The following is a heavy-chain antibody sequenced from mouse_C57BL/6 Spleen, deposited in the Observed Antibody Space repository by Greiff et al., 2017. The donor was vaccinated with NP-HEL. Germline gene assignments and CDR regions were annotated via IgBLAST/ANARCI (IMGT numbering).Heavy chain of an antibody. CDR1: GYTFTSYW. V-gene: IGHV1-69*01. D-gene: IGHD1-1*01. CDR3: AREDYGGYFDV. Sequence: VQLQQPGAELVMPGASVKLSCKASGYTFTSYWMHWVKQRPGQGLEWIGEIDPSDSYTNYNQKFKGKSTLTVDKSSSTAYMQLSSLTSEDSAVYYCAREDYGGYFDVWGKGTTVTVSS. CDR2: IDPSDSYT. J-gene: IGHJ1*03.